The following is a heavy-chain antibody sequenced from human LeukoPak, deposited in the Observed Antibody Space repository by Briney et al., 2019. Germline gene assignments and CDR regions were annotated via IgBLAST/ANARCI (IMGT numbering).Heavy chain of an antibody. J-gene: IGHJ6*03. CDR2: IKQDGSEK. Sequence: HPGGSLRLSCAASGFTFSSYWMSWVRQAPGKGLEWVANIKQDGSEKYYVDSVKGRFTISRDNAKNSLYLQMNSLRAEDTAVYYCARDPEARYRRGSYYYYYMDVWGRGTTVTVSS. D-gene: IGHD1-14*01. CDR1: GFTFSSYW. V-gene: IGHV3-7*01. CDR3: ARDPEARYRRGSYYYYYMDV.